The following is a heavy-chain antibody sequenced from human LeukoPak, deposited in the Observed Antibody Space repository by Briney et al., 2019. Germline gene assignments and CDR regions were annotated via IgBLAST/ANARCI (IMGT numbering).Heavy chain of an antibody. D-gene: IGHD4-11*01. V-gene: IGHV1-2*02. J-gene: IGHJ4*02. Sequence: ASVKVSCKASGYTFTGYYMHWVRQAPGQGLEWMGWINPNSGGTNYAQKSQGRVTMTTDTSTSTAYLELRSLRSDDTAVYYCARVTTLLDYWGQGTLVTVSS. CDR2: INPNSGGT. CDR1: GYTFTGYY. CDR3: ARVTTLLDY.